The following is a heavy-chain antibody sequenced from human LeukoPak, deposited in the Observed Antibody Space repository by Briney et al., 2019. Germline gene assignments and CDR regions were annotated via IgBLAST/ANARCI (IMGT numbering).Heavy chain of an antibody. CDR2: INPHSGGT. V-gene: IGHV1-2*02. CDR3: ARDWANTIFGVVLYFDY. CDR1: GYTFTGYY. Sequence: ASVKVSCKASGYTFTGYYMHWVRQAPGQGLEWMGWINPHSGGTNYAQKFQGRVTMTRDTSISTAYMELSRLRSDDTAVYYCARDWANTIFGVVLYFDYWGQGTLVTVSS. D-gene: IGHD3-3*01. J-gene: IGHJ4*02.